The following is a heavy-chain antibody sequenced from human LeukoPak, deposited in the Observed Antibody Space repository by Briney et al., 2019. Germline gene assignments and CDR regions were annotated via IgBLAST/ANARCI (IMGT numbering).Heavy chain of an antibody. CDR3: ARRVIVATIDY. CDR2: FYYGGST. D-gene: IGHD5-12*01. J-gene: IGHJ4*02. V-gene: IGHV4-38-2*01. CDR1: GYSISSGYY. Sequence: SETLSLTCAVSGYSISSGYYWAWIRQPPGKGLEWIGSFYYGGSTFYNPSLKSRVTISADTSKNQFSLKLSSVTAADTAVYFCARRVIVATIDYWGQGTLVTVSS.